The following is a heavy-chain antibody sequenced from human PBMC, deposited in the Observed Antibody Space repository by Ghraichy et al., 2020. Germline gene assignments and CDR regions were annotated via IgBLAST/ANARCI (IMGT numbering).Heavy chain of an antibody. CDR3: ARGSRVVRFYYYDGMDV. CDR1: GFTFSSYS. D-gene: IGHD4-23*01. V-gene: IGHV3-48*02. CDR2: ITSSSRNT. J-gene: IGHJ6*02. Sequence: RGSLRLSCVGSGFTFSSYSMNWVRQSPGKGLEWVSYITSSSRNTFYADSVKGRFTISRDNAQNSLSLQMNSLRDEDTAVYYCARGSRVVRFYYYDGMDVWGQGTTVTVSS.